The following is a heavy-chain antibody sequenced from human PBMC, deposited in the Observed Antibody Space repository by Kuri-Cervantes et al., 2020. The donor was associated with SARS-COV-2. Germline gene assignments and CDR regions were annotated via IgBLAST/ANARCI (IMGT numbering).Heavy chain of an antibody. V-gene: IGHV4-4*07. D-gene: IGHD2-2*01. CDR1: GGSISSYY. J-gene: IGHJ6*03. CDR3: AKKGVGSSTSTVYYYYYMDV. CDR2: IYTSGST. Sequence: SETLSLTCTVSGGSISSYYWSWIRQPAGKGLEWIGRIYTSGSTNYNPSLKSRVTTSVDTSKNQFSLKLSSVTAADTAVYYCAKKGVGSSTSTVYYYYYMDVWGKGTTVTVSS.